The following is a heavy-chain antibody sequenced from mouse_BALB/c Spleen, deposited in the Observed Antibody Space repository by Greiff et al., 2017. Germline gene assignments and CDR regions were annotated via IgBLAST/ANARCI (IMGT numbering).Heavy chain of an antibody. V-gene: IGHV14-3*02. CDR2: IDPANGNT. D-gene: IGHD2-4*01. CDR1: GFNIKDTY. CDR3: AIGLRFAY. Sequence: VQLKQSGAELVKPGASVKLSCTASGFNIKDTYMHWVKQRPEQGLEWIGRIDPANGNTKYDPKFQGKATITADTSSNTAYLQLSSLTSEDTAVYYCAIGLRFAYWGQGTLVTVSA. J-gene: IGHJ3*01.